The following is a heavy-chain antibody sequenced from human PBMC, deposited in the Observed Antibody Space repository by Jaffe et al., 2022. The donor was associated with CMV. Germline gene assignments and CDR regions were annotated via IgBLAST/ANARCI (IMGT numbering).Heavy chain of an antibody. CDR2: IWYDGSNK. D-gene: IGHD6-19*01. V-gene: IGHV3-33*08. Sequence: QVQLVESGGGVVQPGRSLRLSCAASGFTFSSYGMHWVRQAPGKGLEWVAVIWYDGSNKYYADSVKGRFTISRDNSKNTLYLQMNSLRAEDTAVYYCARDLAVAGSAEYFQHWGQGTLVTVSS. CDR1: GFTFSSYG. CDR3: ARDLAVAGSAEYFQH. J-gene: IGHJ1*01.